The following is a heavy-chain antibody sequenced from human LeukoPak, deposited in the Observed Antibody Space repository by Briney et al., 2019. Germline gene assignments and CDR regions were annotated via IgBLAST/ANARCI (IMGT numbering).Heavy chain of an antibody. CDR1: GGSISSGSYY. V-gene: IGHV4-61*02. CDR3: ASYCSSTSCFASDAFDI. J-gene: IGHJ3*02. CDR2: IYTSGST. D-gene: IGHD2-2*01. Sequence: SETLSLTCTVSGGSISSGSYYWSWIRQPAGKELEWIGRIYTSGSTNYNPSLKSRVTISVDTSKNQFSLKLSSVTAADTAVYYCASYCSSTSCFASDAFDIWGQGTMVTVSS.